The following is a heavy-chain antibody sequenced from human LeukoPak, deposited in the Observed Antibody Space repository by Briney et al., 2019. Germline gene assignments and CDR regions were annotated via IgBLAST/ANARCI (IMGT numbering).Heavy chain of an antibody. V-gene: IGHV4-34*01. CDR1: GGSFSGYY. Sequence: SETLSLTCAVYGGSFSGYYWSWIRQPPGKGLEWIGEINHRGSTNYNPSLKSRVTISVDTSKNQFSLKLSSVTAADTAVYYCASGHYGSGSMDVWGQGTTVTVSS. J-gene: IGHJ6*02. CDR3: ASGHYGSGSMDV. D-gene: IGHD3-10*01. CDR2: INHRGST.